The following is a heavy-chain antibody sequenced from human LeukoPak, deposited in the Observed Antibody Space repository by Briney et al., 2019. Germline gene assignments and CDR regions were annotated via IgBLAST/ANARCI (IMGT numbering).Heavy chain of an antibody. CDR3: ARQLKTNWAFGP. V-gene: IGHV5-51*01. J-gene: IGHJ5*02. Sequence: GESLKISCKGSGYKFTNYWIAWVRQVPGKGLEWMGIIYAGDSDTKYSPSFQGQVTISVDQSNTTAFLQWSTLKSSDTAIYYCARQLKTNWAFGPWGQGTLVTVFS. CDR2: IYAGDSDT. D-gene: IGHD7-27*01. CDR1: GYKFTNYW.